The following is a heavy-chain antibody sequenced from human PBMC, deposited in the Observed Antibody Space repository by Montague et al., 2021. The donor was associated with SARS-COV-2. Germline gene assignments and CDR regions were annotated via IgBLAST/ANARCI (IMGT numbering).Heavy chain of an antibody. V-gene: IGHV4-39*01. CDR3: ATRTRYPQNDFGF. CDR2: IYNGGTT. J-gene: IGHJ4*02. Sequence: SETLSLTCTVSGDSIRNSDYPWSWVRQPPGKGLEWIGNIYNGGTTFYNPSLKSRVTIFVDTSKNQFSLKLSSVTAADTAVYYCATRTRYPQNDFGFWGQGTLVTVSS. CDR1: GDSIRNSDYP. D-gene: IGHD2-15*01.